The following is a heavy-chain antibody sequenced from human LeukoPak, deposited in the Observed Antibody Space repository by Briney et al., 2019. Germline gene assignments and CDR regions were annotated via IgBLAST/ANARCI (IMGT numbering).Heavy chain of an antibody. D-gene: IGHD2-21*02. CDR2: IYPGDSDT. V-gene: IGHV5-51*01. CDR3: ARLPYCGGDCYPNWFDA. J-gene: IGHJ5*02. Sequence: GESLKISCKGSGYRFTSYWIGWVRQMPGKGLEWMGIIYPGDSDTRYSPSFQGQVTISVDKSISTAYLQWTSLKASDTAMYYCARLPYCGGDCYPNWFDAWGQGTLVTVSS. CDR1: GYRFTSYW.